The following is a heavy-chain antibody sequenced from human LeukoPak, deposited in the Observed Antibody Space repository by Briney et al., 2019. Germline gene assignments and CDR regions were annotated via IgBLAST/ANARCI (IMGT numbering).Heavy chain of an antibody. D-gene: IGHD3-16*02. CDR1: GYTFTDYA. V-gene: IGHV7-4-1*02. CDR2: IHPNTGNP. CDR3: ARAYQSLGGLSLPDH. Sequence: ASVKVSCKASGYTFTDYAMNWVRQAPGQGLQWMGWIHPNTGNPTYAQGFTGRFVFSLDTSVGTTYLQISSLKAEDTAVYYCARAYQSLGGLSLPDHWGQGTLVTVSS. J-gene: IGHJ5*02.